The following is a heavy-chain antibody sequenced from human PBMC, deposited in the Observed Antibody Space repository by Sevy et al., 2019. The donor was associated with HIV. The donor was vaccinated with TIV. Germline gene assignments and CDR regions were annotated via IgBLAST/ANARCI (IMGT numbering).Heavy chain of an antibody. CDR2: ISWNSGSI. CDR1: GFTFDDYA. Sequence: GGSLRLSCAASGFTFDDYAMHWVRQAPGKGLEWVSGISWNSGSIGYADSVKGRFTISRDNAKNSLYLQMNSLRAEDTALYYCAKDWYYDSSGYSDYWGQGTLVTVSS. D-gene: IGHD3-22*01. J-gene: IGHJ4*02. V-gene: IGHV3-9*01. CDR3: AKDWYYDSSGYSDY.